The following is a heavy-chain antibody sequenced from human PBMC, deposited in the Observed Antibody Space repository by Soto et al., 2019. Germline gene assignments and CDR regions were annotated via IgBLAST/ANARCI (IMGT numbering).Heavy chain of an antibody. D-gene: IGHD6-13*01. Sequence: QVQLQESGPGLVEPSDTLSLTCTVSGASMSSYYWSWIRQPPGKGLEWIGYIYYSGGTNYNPSLQSRVTMSLDTSKHQLSLNLSSVTAADTAFYYCAGGRGGYSSSWYWGQGTLVTVSS. CDR1: GASMSSYY. J-gene: IGHJ4*02. CDR3: AGGRGGYSSSWY. V-gene: IGHV4-59*01. CDR2: IYYSGGT.